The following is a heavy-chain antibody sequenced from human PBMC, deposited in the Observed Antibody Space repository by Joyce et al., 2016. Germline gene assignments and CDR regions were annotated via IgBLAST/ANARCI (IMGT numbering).Heavy chain of an antibody. J-gene: IGHJ6*03. Sequence: QVQLQQWGTGLLKPSETLSLTCAVYGGSFSGFYWTWIRQPPGKGLEWIGEINNSGSTNHTPSLRGRVTISSDRSKNQFSLQLRSVTAADTAVYYCARGGYCSGTTCYRVWRGLRDYYYYYMDVWAKGTTVTVSS. CDR2: INNSGST. D-gene: IGHD2-2*01. CDR1: GGSFSGFY. CDR3: ARGGYCSGTTCYRVWRGLRDYYYYYMDV. V-gene: IGHV4-34*01.